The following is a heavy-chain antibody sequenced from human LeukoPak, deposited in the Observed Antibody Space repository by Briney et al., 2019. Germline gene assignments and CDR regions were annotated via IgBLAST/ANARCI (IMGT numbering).Heavy chain of an antibody. J-gene: IGHJ4*02. CDR1: GYTFTSSG. CDR2: SSAYNGDT. V-gene: IGHV1-18*01. CDR3: TRDLGTYTSYGSIFFDY. D-gene: IGHD3-10*01. Sequence: ASVKVSCKASGYTFTSSGISWVRQAPGQGLEWMGWSSAYNGDTKYAQKFQGRVTMTTDTSTSTAYMELRSLRSDDTAVFYCTRDLGTYTSYGSIFFDYWGQGTLVTVSS.